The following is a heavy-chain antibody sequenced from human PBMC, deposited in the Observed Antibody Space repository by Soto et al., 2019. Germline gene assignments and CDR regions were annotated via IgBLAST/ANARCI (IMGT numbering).Heavy chain of an antibody. Sequence: GGSLRLSCAASGFTFSSYAMSWVRQAPGKGLEWVSAISGSGGSTYYADSVKGRFTISRDNSKNTLYLQMNSLRAEDTALYYCAKDRANRYSSSWPTDYWGQGTLVTVSS. D-gene: IGHD6-13*01. CDR1: GFTFSSYA. V-gene: IGHV3-23*01. CDR2: ISGSGGST. CDR3: AKDRANRYSSSWPTDY. J-gene: IGHJ4*02.